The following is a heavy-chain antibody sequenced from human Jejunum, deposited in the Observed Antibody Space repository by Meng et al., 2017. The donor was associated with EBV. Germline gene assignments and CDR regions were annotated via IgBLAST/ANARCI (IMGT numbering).Heavy chain of an antibody. CDR2: INPISGGT. D-gene: IGHD3-22*01. Sequence: GHRVLSGAEGKHPGCSVMGSCKASGYTFTGYFIHWVRQGPGKGLDWMGRINPISGGTSYTQKFQGRVTMTRDSSITTAYMELSRLGSDDTAVYYCARDYSDSSRQGYWGQGTLVTVSS. J-gene: IGHJ4*02. CDR3: ARDYSDSSRQGY. CDR1: GYTFTGYF. V-gene: IGHV1-2*06.